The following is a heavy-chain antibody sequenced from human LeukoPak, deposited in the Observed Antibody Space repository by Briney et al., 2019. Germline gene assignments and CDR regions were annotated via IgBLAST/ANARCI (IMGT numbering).Heavy chain of an antibody. CDR2: IKQDGGQI. Sequence: GGSLRLSCAASGFSFGRHWMNWVRQAPGKGLEWVANIKQDGGQIYYLDSVKGRFTVSGDNAKNSLYLQMNSLRAEDTAVYYCARLGARQMLEYWGQGTLVTVSS. D-gene: IGHD4-17*01. V-gene: IGHV3-7*01. J-gene: IGHJ4*02. CDR3: ARLGARQMLEY. CDR1: GFSFGRHW.